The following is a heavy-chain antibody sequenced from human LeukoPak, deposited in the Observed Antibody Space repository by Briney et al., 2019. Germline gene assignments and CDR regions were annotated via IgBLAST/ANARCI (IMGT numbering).Heavy chain of an antibody. Sequence: PGGSLRLSCAASGFTVSTNYMSWVRQAPGKGLEWVSAISGSGGSTYYADSVKGRFTISRDNSKNTLYLQMNSLRAEDTAVYYCAKATITMIVVVTFDYWGQGTLVTVSS. CDR3: AKATITMIVVVTFDY. CDR2: ISGSGGST. CDR1: GFTVSTNY. D-gene: IGHD3-22*01. V-gene: IGHV3-23*01. J-gene: IGHJ4*02.